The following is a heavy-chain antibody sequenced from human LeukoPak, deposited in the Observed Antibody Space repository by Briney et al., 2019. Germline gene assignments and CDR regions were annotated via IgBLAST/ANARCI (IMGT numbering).Heavy chain of an antibody. D-gene: IGHD3-22*01. Sequence: PSETLSLTCSVSGGSISSHYWSWIRQPPGKGLEWIGYFYYSGSTNYNPSLKSRVTISVDTSKNQFSLKLSSVTAADTAVYYCARRASSGYYYLEDWGQGTLVTVSS. J-gene: IGHJ4*02. CDR1: GGSISSHY. CDR3: ARRASSGYYYLED. CDR2: FYYSGST. V-gene: IGHV4-59*08.